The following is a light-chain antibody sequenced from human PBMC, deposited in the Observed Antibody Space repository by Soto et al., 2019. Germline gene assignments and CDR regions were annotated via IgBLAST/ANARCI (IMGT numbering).Light chain of an antibody. CDR3: SSYTSRSTLV. J-gene: IGLJ3*02. Sequence: SALTQPASVSGSPGQSITISCTGTSSDVGGYNYVSWYQQHPGKAPKLMIYEVSNRPSGVSNRFSGSKSGNTASLTISGLQAEDEADYYCSSYTSRSTLVFGGGTKLTVL. CDR1: SSDVGGYNY. CDR2: EVS. V-gene: IGLV2-14*01.